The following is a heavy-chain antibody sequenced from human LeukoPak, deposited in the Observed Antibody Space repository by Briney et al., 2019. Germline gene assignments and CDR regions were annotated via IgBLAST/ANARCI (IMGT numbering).Heavy chain of an antibody. Sequence: PGGSLRLSCAASGFTFNRYGMSWVRQAPGQGLEGVSSISDTGLNTYYAVSVKGRFTISRDNSKNTLFLQMNSLRAEDTAVYYCAKRDYGSGTSYYFDYWGQGTLVTVSS. V-gene: IGHV3-23*01. CDR3: AKRDYGSGTSYYFDY. D-gene: IGHD3-10*01. CDR2: ISDTGLNT. CDR1: GFTFNRYG. J-gene: IGHJ4*02.